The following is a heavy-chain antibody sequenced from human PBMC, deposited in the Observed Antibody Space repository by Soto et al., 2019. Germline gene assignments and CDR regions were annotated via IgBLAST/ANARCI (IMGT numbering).Heavy chain of an antibody. D-gene: IGHD6-13*01. CDR2: TRNKANSYTT. J-gene: IGHJ4*02. CDR3: ARVAAARYDFDY. Sequence: EVQLVESGGGLVQPGGSLRLSCAASGFTFSDHYMDWVRQAPGKGLEWVGRTRNKANSYTTEYAASVKGRSTISRDESKNSLFLQMNSLKTEDTAVYYCARVAAARYDFDYWGQGSLVTVSS. V-gene: IGHV3-72*01. CDR1: GFTFSDHY.